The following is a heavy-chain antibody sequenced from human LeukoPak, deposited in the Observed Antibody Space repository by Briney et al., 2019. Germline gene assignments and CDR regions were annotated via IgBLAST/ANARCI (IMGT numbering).Heavy chain of an antibody. CDR1: GFTFSSYS. V-gene: IGHV3-48*04. CDR3: ARDLRYGDYGGFDP. D-gene: IGHD4-17*01. J-gene: IGHJ5*02. CDR2: ISSSSSTI. Sequence: PGGSLRLSCAASGFTFSSYSMNWVRQAPGKGLEWVSYISSSSSTIYYADSVKGRFTISRDNAKNSLYLQMNSLRAEDTAVYYCARDLRYGDYGGFDPRGQGTLVTVSS.